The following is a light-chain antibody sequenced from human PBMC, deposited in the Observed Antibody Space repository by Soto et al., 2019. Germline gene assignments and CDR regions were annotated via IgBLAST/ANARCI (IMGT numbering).Light chain of an antibody. CDR1: EPVAKNY. J-gene: IGKJ4*01. V-gene: IGKV3-20*01. Sequence: PGKSATLSCRASEPVAKNYLAWFQKKPGQAPKLLIYGASIRATDIPDRFSGSGSGTDFTLTVSRLEPEDFALYFCQHYDTAPLTFGGGTRVEI. CDR3: QHYDTAPLT. CDR2: GAS.